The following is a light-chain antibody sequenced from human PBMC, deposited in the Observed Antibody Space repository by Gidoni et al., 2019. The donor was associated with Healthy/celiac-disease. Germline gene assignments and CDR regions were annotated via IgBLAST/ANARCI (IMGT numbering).Light chain of an antibody. Sequence: DIQMTQSPSSLSASVGDRVTITCQASQDISNYLNWYQQKPGKAPKLLIYDASNLETGDPSRFSGSGSGTDFTFTISSLQPEDIATYYCQQYDNLFGQGTRLEIK. CDR2: DAS. J-gene: IGKJ5*01. V-gene: IGKV1-33*01. CDR1: QDISNY. CDR3: QQYDNL.